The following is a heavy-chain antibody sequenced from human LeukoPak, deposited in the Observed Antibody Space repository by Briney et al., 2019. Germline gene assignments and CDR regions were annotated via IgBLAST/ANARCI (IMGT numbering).Heavy chain of an antibody. Sequence: GGSLRLSCAASGFTFSSYAMHWVRQAPGKGLEYVSAISSNGGSTYYANSVKGRFTISRDKSKNTLYLQMGSLRAEDMAVYYCARQTRIVVVPAALDYWGQGTLVTVSS. CDR3: ARQTRIVVVPAALDY. V-gene: IGHV3-64*01. D-gene: IGHD2-2*01. CDR2: ISSNGGST. CDR1: GFTFSSYA. J-gene: IGHJ4*02.